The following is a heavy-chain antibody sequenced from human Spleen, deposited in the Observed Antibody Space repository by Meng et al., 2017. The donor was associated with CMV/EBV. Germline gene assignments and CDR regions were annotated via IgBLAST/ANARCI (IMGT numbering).Heavy chain of an antibody. D-gene: IGHD3-22*01. V-gene: IGHV3-33*01. CDR1: GFTFSNYA. Sequence: GESLKISCKASGFTFSNYAMHWVRQAPGKGLEWVALISDDESYKYYADSVKGRFTVARDNSKSTMHLRMNSLRAEDTAVYYCARDYSETGGNDYWGQGTLVTVSS. CDR3: ARDYSETGGNDY. CDR2: ISDDESYK. J-gene: IGHJ4*02.